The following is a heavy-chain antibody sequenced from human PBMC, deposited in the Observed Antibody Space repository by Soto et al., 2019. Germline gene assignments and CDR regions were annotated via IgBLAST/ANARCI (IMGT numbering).Heavy chain of an antibody. CDR2: IYSCGST. D-gene: IGHD6-6*01. CDR3: AREIYSSSSLFNYYYYYMDV. CDR1: GFTVSSNS. J-gene: IGHJ6*03. V-gene: IGHV3-66*01. Sequence: EVQLVESGGGLVQPGGSLRLSCAASGFTVSSNSMSWVRQAPGKGLEWVSVIYSCGSTYYADSVKGRFTISRDNSKNTLYLQMNSLRAEDTAVYYCAREIYSSSSLFNYYYYYMDVWGKGTTVTVSS.